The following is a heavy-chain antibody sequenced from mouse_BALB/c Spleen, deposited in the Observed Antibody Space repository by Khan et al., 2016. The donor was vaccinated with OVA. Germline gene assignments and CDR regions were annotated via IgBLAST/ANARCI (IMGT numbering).Heavy chain of an antibody. J-gene: IGHJ4*01. V-gene: IGHV2-3*01. Sequence: QMQLEESGPGLVAPSQSLSITCTVSGFSLTSYGVSWVRQPPGKGLEWLGVIWGDGSTNYHSALIYRLIISKENSQSQVFLKLDSLQTENTATYYCTKFTPDYYSLDYWGQGTSVTVSS. CDR3: TKFTPDYYSLDY. CDR2: IWGDGST. D-gene: IGHD1-1*01. CDR1: GFSLTSYG.